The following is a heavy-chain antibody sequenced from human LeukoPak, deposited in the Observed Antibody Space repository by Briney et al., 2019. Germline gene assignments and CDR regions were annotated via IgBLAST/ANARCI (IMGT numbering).Heavy chain of an antibody. J-gene: IGHJ5*02. V-gene: IGHV1-18*01. CDR3: ARDQHGIVVVPAALNWFDP. CDR1: GYTFTSYG. Sequence: ASVKVSCKASGYTFTSYGISWVRQAPGQELEWMGWISAYNGNTNYAQKLQGRVTMTTDTSTSTAYMELRSLRSDDTAVYYCARDQHGIVVVPAALNWFDPWGQGTLVTVSS. CDR2: ISAYNGNT. D-gene: IGHD2-2*01.